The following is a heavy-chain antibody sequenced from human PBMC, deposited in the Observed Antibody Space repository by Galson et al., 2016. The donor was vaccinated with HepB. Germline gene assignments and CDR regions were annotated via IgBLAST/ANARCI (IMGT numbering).Heavy chain of an antibody. CDR3: ARDLHSGAYTFDY. CDR2: ISSSSGVL. CDR1: GYFFSDFS. Sequence: SLRLSCAASGYFFSDFSMNWVRQAPGKGLEWVSYISSSSGVLYYADSVKGRFTISRDDAKNSLFLQMNSRRDEDTAVYYCARDLHSGAYTFDYWGQGTLVTVSS. J-gene: IGHJ4*02. D-gene: IGHD1-26*01. V-gene: IGHV3-48*02.